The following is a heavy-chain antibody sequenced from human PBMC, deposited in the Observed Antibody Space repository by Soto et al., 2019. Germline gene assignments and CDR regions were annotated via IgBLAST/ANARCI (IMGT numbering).Heavy chain of an antibody. CDR2: ISAYNGNT. CDR1: GYTFTSYG. J-gene: IGHJ4*02. V-gene: IGHV1-18*01. D-gene: IGHD3-10*01. CDR3: AREYGSGSRFGY. Sequence: QVQLVQSGAEVKNPGASVKVSCKASGYTFTSYGISWVRQAPGQGLEWMGWISAYNGNTNYAQNLQGRVTMTTDTATSTVYMDLSSLRSDDTAEYYCAREYGSGSRFGYWCQGTLVTVSS.